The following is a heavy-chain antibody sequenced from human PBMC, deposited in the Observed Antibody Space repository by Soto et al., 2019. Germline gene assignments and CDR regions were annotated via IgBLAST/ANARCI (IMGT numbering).Heavy chain of an antibody. J-gene: IGHJ4*02. V-gene: IGHV4-61*03. Sequence: SETLSLTCTVSGGSVNSGTDYWSWLRQPPGKGLEWIGYTSNSGSAKYNPSLKSRFTLTTDTSTNHFSLKLTSVTAADTAFYYCARVRWLWEYEIFTGYYIFYQWGRGTLVTVSS. D-gene: IGHD3-9*01. CDR3: ARVRWLWEYEIFTGYYIFYQ. CDR2: TSNSGSA. CDR1: GGSVNSGTDY.